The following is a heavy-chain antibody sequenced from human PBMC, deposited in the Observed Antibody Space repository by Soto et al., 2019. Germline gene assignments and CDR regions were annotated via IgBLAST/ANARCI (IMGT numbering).Heavy chain of an antibody. CDR1: GGSISSSSYY. CDR3: ARHSGSYATFDY. J-gene: IGHJ4*02. CDR2: IYYSGST. Sequence: QLQLQESGPGLVKPSETLSLTCTVSGGSISSSSYYWGWIRQPPGKGLEWIGSIYYSGSTYYNPSLKSRVTISVDTSKNQFSLKLSSVTAADTAVYYCARHSGSYATFDYWGQGTLVTVSS. D-gene: IGHD1-26*01. V-gene: IGHV4-39*01.